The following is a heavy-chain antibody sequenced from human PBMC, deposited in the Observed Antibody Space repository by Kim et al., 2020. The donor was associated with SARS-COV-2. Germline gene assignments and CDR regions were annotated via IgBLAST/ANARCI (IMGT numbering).Heavy chain of an antibody. J-gene: IGHJ4*02. CDR2: ISGSGGST. Sequence: GGSLRLSCAASGFTFSSYAMSWVRQAPGKGLEWVSAISGSGGSTYYADSVKGRFTISRDNSKNTLYLQMNSLRAEDTAVYYCAKEEGRDGYNPNYFDYWGQGTLVTVSS. V-gene: IGHV3-23*01. D-gene: IGHD5-12*01. CDR3: AKEEGRDGYNPNYFDY. CDR1: GFTFSSYA.